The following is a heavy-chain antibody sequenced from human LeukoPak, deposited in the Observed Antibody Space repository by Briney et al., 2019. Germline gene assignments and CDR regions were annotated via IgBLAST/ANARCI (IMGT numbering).Heavy chain of an antibody. CDR1: GFTFNNYA. CDR2: ISWNSGSI. D-gene: IGHD1-26*01. Sequence: GGSLRLSCAASGFTFNNYAMHWVRQAPGKGLEWVSGISWNSGSIGYADSVKGRFTISRDNAKNSLYLQMNSLRAEDTALYYYAKDMEWELPKGGFDYWGQGTLVTVSS. V-gene: IGHV3-9*01. CDR3: AKDMEWELPKGGFDY. J-gene: IGHJ4*02.